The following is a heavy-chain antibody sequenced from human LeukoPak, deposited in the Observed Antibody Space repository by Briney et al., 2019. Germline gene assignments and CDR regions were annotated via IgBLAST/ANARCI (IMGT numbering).Heavy chain of an antibody. CDR3: AKENALLWFGESMGYFDY. CDR2: ISYDGSNK. Sequence: GGSLRLSCAASGFTFSSYGMHWVRQAPGKGLEWVAVISYDGSNKYYADSVKGRFTISRDNSKNTLYLQMNSLRAEDTAVYYCAKENALLWFGESMGYFDYWGQGTLVTVSS. D-gene: IGHD3-10*01. CDR1: GFTFSSYG. J-gene: IGHJ4*02. V-gene: IGHV3-30*18.